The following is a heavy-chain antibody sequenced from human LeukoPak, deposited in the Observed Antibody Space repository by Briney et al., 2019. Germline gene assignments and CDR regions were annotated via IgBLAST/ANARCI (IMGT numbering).Heavy chain of an antibody. D-gene: IGHD6-19*01. V-gene: IGHV3-74*01. CDR1: GFTFSSYW. J-gene: IGHJ6*03. CDR3: ARDSRIAVAGTRYYYYYMDV. Sequence: GGSLRLSCAASGFTFSSYWMHWVRQAPGKGLVWVSRINTDGSSTSYADSVKGRFTISRDNAKNTLYPLMNSLRAEDTAVYYCARDSRIAVAGTRYYYYYMDVWGKGTTVTVSS. CDR2: INTDGSST.